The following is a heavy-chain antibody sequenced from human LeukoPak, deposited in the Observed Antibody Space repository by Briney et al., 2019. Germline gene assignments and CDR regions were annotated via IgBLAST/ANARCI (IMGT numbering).Heavy chain of an antibody. Sequence: SVKVSCKTSGGTSKFFAVNWVRQAPGQGLEWMGVIKPMFGTGSIPNTATAAYGQKFQGRLTITTDESTTTAYMELNSLRSGDTAVYFCAREIFHSTSAISQGFDYWGQGTLITVSS. J-gene: IGHJ4*02. D-gene: IGHD3-3*01. CDR1: GGTSKFFA. CDR2: IKPMFGTG. CDR3: AREIFHSTSAISQGFDY. V-gene: IGHV1-69*05.